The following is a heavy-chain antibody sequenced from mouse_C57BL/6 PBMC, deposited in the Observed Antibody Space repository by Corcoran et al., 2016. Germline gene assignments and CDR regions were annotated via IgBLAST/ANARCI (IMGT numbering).Heavy chain of an antibody. V-gene: IGHV3-6*01. CDR2: ISYDGSN. D-gene: IGHD3-3*01. CDR1: GYSITSGYY. CDR3: ARKGSLDY. Sequence: DVQLQESGPGLVKPSQSLSLTCSVTGYSITSGYYWNWIRQFPGNKLEWMGYISYDGSNNYNPSLKNQISITRDTSKNQFFMKLNSVTTEDTATYYCARKGSLDYCGQGTTLTVSS. J-gene: IGHJ2*01.